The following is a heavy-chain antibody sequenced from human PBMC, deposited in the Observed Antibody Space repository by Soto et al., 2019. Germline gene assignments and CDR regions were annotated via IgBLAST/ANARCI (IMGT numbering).Heavy chain of an antibody. CDR2: MYYGVNT. Sequence: SETLSLTCIVSCGSISSSSYSWAWIRQPPGKGLEWIGTMYYGVNTYYNPSLESRVTISVDTPKNQFSLELSSVTAADTAVYYCARANILTGYYVVYFDVWGRGTLVT. D-gene: IGHD3-9*01. J-gene: IGHJ2*01. V-gene: IGHV4-39*01. CDR3: ARANILTGYYVVYFDV. CDR1: CGSISSSSYS.